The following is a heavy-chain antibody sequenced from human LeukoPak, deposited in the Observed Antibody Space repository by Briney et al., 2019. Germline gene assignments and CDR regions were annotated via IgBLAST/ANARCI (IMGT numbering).Heavy chain of an antibody. Sequence: SETMSLTCAVYGGSFSGYYWSWIRQPAGKGLEWIGEINHSESTNYNPSLKSRVTISVDTSKNQFSLKLSSVTAADTAAYYCAGDSVGATNHFDCWGQGTLVTVSS. J-gene: IGHJ4*02. CDR1: GGSFSGYY. D-gene: IGHD1-26*01. V-gene: IGHV4-34*01. CDR3: AGDSVGATNHFDC. CDR2: INHSEST.